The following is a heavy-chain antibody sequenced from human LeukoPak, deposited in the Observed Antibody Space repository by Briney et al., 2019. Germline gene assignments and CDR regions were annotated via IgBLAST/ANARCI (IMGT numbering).Heavy chain of an antibody. CDR2: ISGGGGST. Sequence: GGSLRLSCAASGFTFSSYSMSWVRQAPGKGLEWVSLISGGGGSTYYADSVKGRFTISRDNTKNSLYLQMDSLRAEDTAVYYCASRSRWLQSPGYWGQGTLVTVSS. CDR3: ASRSRWLQSPGY. CDR1: GFTFSSYS. D-gene: IGHD5-24*01. V-gene: IGHV3-23*01. J-gene: IGHJ4*02.